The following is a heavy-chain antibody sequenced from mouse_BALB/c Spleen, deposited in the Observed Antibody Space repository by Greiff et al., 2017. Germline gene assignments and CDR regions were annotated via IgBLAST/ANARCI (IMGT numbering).Heavy chain of an antibody. D-gene: IGHD2-3*01. CDR3: VRRVYDGYYYAMDY. Sequence: EVQRVESGGGLVQPKGSLKLSCAASGFTFNTYAMNWVRQAPGKGLEWVARIRSKSNNYATYYADSVKDRFTISRDDSQSMLYLQMNNLKTEDTAMYYCVRRVYDGYYYAMDYWGQGTSVTVSS. J-gene: IGHJ4*01. V-gene: IGHV10-1*02. CDR1: GFTFNTYA. CDR2: IRSKSNNYAT.